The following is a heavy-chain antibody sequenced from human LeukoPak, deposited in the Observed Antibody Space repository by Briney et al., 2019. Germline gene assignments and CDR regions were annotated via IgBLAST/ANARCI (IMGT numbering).Heavy chain of an antibody. CDR2: IIPIFGTA. J-gene: IGHJ2*01. D-gene: IGHD4-17*01. V-gene: IGHV1-69*13. CDR3: ARRSHGDYANYWYFDL. CDR1: GGTFSSYA. Sequence: SVKVSCKASGGTFSSYAISWVRQAPGQGLEWMGGIIPIFGTANYAQKIQGRVTITADESTSTAYMELSSLRSEDTAVYYCARRSHGDYANYWYFDLWGRGTLVTVSS.